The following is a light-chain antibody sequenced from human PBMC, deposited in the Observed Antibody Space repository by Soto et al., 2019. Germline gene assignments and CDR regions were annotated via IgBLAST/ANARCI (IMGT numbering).Light chain of an antibody. CDR2: SES. J-gene: IGKJ1*01. CDR1: QSISGTY. CDR3: QYYGTSPST. V-gene: IGKV3-20*01. Sequence: DIVLTQSPCTLSLASGERATLSCRASQSISGTYLAWYQQRPGQAPRLLIYSESTRATGIPDRFSGSGSGTDFTLTISRLEPEDFAVYYCQYYGTSPSTFGRGTKVAIK.